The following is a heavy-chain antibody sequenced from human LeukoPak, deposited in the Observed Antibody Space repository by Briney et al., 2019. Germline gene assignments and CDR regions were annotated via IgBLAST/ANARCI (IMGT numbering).Heavy chain of an antibody. V-gene: IGHV5-51*01. D-gene: IGHD3-3*01. CDR3: ARQNDFRLDY. CDR2: IYPGDSDT. J-gene: IGHJ4*02. CDR1: GYTFSSYW. Sequence: GESLRISCKGSGYTFSSYWIGWVRQLPGKGLEWMGIIYPGDSDTRYSPSLQGQVTISVDTSIGTAYLQWSSPKASDTAIYYCARQNDFRLDYWGQGTLVTVSS.